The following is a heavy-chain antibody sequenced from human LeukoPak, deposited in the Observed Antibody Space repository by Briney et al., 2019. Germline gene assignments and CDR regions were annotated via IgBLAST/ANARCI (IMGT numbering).Heavy chain of an antibody. CDR3: VKDIRSGFYSGGCFDP. V-gene: IGHV3-9*01. Sequence: GGSLRLSCAASGFSFDDYVMHWVRQVPGRGLEWVSGISWNSANVGYADSVTGRFTISRDNAKNSLYLQMNSLRVEDTALYYCVKDIRSGFYSGGCFDPWGQGTPVTVSS. CDR1: GFSFDDYV. CDR2: ISWNSANV. J-gene: IGHJ5*02. D-gene: IGHD1-26*01.